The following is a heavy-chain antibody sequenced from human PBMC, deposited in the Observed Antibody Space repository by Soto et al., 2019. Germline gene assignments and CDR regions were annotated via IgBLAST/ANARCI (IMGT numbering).Heavy chain of an antibody. CDR1: GCSSSRGDYF. J-gene: IGHJ6*02. CDR2: ISSIGST. D-gene: IGHD3-9*01. Sequence: PSDTLSLTCTFSGCSSSRGDYFWSWIRQSPGKGLEWIGYISSIGSTYYNPSLKSRVSVSRDTSKNQFSLKLSSVTTTDTAVYYCARGLVIRPYYYHGMDVWGQGTTVTVSS. CDR3: ARGLVIRPYYYHGMDV. V-gene: IGHV4-30-4*01.